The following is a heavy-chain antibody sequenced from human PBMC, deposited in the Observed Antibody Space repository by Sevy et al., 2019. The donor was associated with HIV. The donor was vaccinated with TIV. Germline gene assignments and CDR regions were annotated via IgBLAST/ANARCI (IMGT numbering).Heavy chain of an antibody. J-gene: IGHJ4*02. CDR1: GDTFNTYS. D-gene: IGHD6-13*01. V-gene: IGHV1-69*06. Sequence: ASVKVSCKASGDTFNTYSITWVRQAPGQGLEWMGGIIPIFRKADYQQNFQGRVTVTADKSTSTVYLYLSSLRYDDTAVYYCAVRVAAAGPDYGGQGTLFTVSS. CDR2: IIPIFRKA. CDR3: AVRVAAAGPDY.